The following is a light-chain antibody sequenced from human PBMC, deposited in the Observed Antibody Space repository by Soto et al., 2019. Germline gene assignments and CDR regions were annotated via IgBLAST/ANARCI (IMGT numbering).Light chain of an antibody. J-gene: IGLJ1*01. CDR1: SSDVGGYNR. CDR2: DVS. V-gene: IGLV2-18*02. Sequence: SVLTQPPSVSGSPGQSVAISCTGTSSDVGGYNRVSWYQQAPGKAPKLLIYDVSNRPSGGSTRISGSKSGNTASLTNSGVQAEDEADYYCTSYASGSAYVFGPGTKVTVL. CDR3: TSYASGSAYV.